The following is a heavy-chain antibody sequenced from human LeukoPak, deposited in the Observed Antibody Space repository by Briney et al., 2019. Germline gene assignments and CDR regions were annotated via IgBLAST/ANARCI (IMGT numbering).Heavy chain of an antibody. CDR3: AGGQGWHFDL. Sequence: GGSLRLSCAASGISLSSLWMSWFRQAPGKGLEWVADIRQDGSDEHYVASVKGRVTISRDSTSLFLQMNSLRAEDTAIYYCAGGQGWHFDLWGRGTLITVSS. V-gene: IGHV3-7*01. D-gene: IGHD2-15*01. CDR2: IRQDGSDE. J-gene: IGHJ2*01. CDR1: GISLSSLW.